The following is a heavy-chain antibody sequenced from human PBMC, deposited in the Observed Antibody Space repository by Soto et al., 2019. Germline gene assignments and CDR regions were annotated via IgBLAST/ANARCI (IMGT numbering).Heavy chain of an antibody. Sequence: SETLSLTCTVSGGSISSGVYYWSWIRQHPGKGLEWIGYIYYSGSTYYNPSLKSRVTISVDTSKNQFSLKLSSVTAADTAVYYCASTAMVTNYFDYWGQGTLVTVSS. CDR1: GGSISSGVYY. V-gene: IGHV4-31*03. CDR3: ASTAMVTNYFDY. CDR2: IYYSGST. D-gene: IGHD5-18*01. J-gene: IGHJ4*02.